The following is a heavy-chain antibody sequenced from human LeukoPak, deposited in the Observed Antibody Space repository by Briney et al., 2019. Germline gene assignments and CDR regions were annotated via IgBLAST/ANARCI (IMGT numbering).Heavy chain of an antibody. Sequence: SETLSLTCTVSGGSISGTDYYWGWIRQPPGKGLEWIGSIYYSGSTYYNPYLKSRVTISVDPSKNQFSLKLSSVTAADTAVYYCARDRGAAGPVVDYWGQGTLVTVSS. V-gene: IGHV4-39*07. CDR2: IYYSGST. CDR1: GGSISGTDYY. J-gene: IGHJ4*02. D-gene: IGHD6-13*01. CDR3: ARDRGAAGPVVDY.